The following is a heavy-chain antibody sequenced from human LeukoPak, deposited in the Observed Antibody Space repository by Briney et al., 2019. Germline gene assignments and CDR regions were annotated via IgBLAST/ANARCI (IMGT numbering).Heavy chain of an antibody. V-gene: IGHV3-23*01. CDR1: GFTFNIYA. CDR2: ISGRGDRT. Sequence: GGSLRLSCAASGFTFNIYAMSWVRQAPGKGLEWVSAISGRGDRTYYADSVKGRFTISRDNSKNTLYLQMNSLRAEDTAVYYCAKVHPGDAFDIWGQGTMVTVSS. J-gene: IGHJ3*02. D-gene: IGHD1-14*01. CDR3: AKVHPGDAFDI.